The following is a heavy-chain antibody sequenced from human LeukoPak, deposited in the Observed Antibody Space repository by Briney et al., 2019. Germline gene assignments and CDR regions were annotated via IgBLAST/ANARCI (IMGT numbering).Heavy chain of an antibody. Sequence: GGSLRLSCAASGFTFSGYAMYWVRQSPGKGLEWVAVISYDGSNKYYADSVKGRFTISRDNSKNTLYLQMNSLRAEDTAAYYCARDARTVGITMIVVGFDYWGQGTLVTVSS. J-gene: IGHJ4*02. CDR1: GFTFSGYA. CDR3: ARDARTVGITMIVVGFDY. D-gene: IGHD3-22*01. V-gene: IGHV3-30*04. CDR2: ISYDGSNK.